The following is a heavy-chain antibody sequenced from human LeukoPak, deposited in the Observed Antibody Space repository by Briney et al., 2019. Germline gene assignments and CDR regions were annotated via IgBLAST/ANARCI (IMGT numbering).Heavy chain of an antibody. CDR2: INQDGSQK. CDR1: GFTFSLYW. D-gene: IGHD1-26*01. Sequence: GGSLRLSCEASGFTFSLYWMSWVRQAPGKGLEWVANINQDGSQKYYVDSVKGRFTISRDNAKNSFFLQMNSLRAEDTSVYYCARDIGIRRNNWFDPWGQGTLVTVSS. J-gene: IGHJ5*02. V-gene: IGHV3-7*01. CDR3: ARDIGIRRNNWFDP.